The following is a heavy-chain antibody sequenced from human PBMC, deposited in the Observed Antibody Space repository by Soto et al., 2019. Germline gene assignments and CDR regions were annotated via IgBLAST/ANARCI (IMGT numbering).Heavy chain of an antibody. Sequence: SETLSLTCAVYGGSFSGYYWSWIRQPPGKGLEWIGEINHRGSTNYNPSLKSRVTISVDTSKNQFSLKLSSVTAADTAFYYCERGGDREYNYGGQGTLVPVSS. CDR3: ERGGDREYNY. CDR2: INHRGST. D-gene: IGHD3-16*01. CDR1: GGSFSGYY. V-gene: IGHV4-34*01. J-gene: IGHJ4*02.